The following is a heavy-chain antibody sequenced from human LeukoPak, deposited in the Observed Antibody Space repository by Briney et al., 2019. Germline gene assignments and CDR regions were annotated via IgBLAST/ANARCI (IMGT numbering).Heavy chain of an antibody. Sequence: TGGSLRLSCAASGFTFSSFAMSWVRQAPGKGLEWVSTIAANTYFADSAKGRFTISRDNSKNTLYLQMNSLRAEDTAVYYCVKDFKRGPAFIQPADCNFDYWGQGALVTVSS. CDR2: IAANT. V-gene: IGHV3-23*01. J-gene: IGHJ4*02. CDR1: GFTFSSFA. D-gene: IGHD2/OR15-2a*01. CDR3: VKDFKRGPAFIQPADCNFDY.